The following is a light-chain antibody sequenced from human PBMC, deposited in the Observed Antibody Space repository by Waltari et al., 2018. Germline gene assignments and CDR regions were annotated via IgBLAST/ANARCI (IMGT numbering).Light chain of an antibody. V-gene: IGLV3-25*03. CDR2: RVT. CDR3: QSADSSGSYVQ. J-gene: IGLJ2*01. CDR1: DLLKEN. Sequence: SYELTQPPSLSVSPGQTARIACSGNDLLKENLYWLQQKQGQAPVLVIYRVTARPSGLPVRFSGSRSGKTVTLTISGVQAEDEADYYCQSADSSGSYVQFGGGTKLTVL.